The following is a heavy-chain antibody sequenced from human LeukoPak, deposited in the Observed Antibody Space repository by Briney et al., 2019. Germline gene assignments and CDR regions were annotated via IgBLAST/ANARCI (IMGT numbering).Heavy chain of an antibody. J-gene: IGHJ5*02. Sequence: GGSLRLSCAASGFTFSSYSMNWVRQAPGKGLEWVSSISSSSSYIYYADSVKGRFTISRDNTKNSLYLQMSSLRAEDTAVYYCARALNNWVDFGYWFDPWGQGTLVTVSS. D-gene: IGHD1-1*01. CDR2: ISSSSSYI. CDR1: GFTFSSYS. V-gene: IGHV3-21*01. CDR3: ARALNNWVDFGYWFDP.